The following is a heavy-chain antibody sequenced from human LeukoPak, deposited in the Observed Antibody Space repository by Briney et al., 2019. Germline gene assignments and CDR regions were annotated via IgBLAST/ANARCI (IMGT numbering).Heavy chain of an antibody. CDR1: GGSISSYY. CDR3: ARGYDFWRGYEAFDI. Sequence: PSETLSLTCTVSGGSISSYYWSWIRQPPGKGLEWIGYIYYSGSTNYNPSLKSRVTISVDTSKNQFSLKLSSVTAADTAVYYCARGYDFWRGYEAFDIWGQGTMVTVSS. J-gene: IGHJ3*02. D-gene: IGHD3-3*01. V-gene: IGHV4-59*01. CDR2: IYYSGST.